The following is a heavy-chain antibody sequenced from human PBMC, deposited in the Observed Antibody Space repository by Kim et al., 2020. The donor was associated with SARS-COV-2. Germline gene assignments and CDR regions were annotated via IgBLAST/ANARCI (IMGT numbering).Heavy chain of an antibody. D-gene: IGHD2-2*01. Sequence: YIYNADSVKGRFTISRDNAKNSLYLQMNSLRAEDTAVYYCARGKTSYFDYWGQGTLVTVSS. V-gene: IGHV3-21*01. CDR3: ARGKTSYFDY. CDR2: YI. J-gene: IGHJ4*02.